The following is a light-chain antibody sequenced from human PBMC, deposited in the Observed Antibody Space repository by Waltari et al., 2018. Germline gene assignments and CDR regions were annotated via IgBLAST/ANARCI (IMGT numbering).Light chain of an antibody. CDR3: QHYLRLPVA. CDR1: QSLNRA. Sequence: EIVLTQPPDTLSLSPGERATLSCRASQSLNRALAWYQQKPGQAPRLLIYGVSTRATGIPDRFSGSGSGADFSLTITRLEPEDFAVYYCQHYLRLPVAFGQGTKVDIK. J-gene: IGKJ1*01. V-gene: IGKV3-20*01. CDR2: GVS.